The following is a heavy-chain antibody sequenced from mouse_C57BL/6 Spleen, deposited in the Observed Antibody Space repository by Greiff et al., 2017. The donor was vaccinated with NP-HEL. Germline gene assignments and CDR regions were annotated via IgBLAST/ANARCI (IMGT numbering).Heavy chain of an antibody. Sequence: VQLQQSGAELVRPGASVKLSCTASGFNIKDDYMHWVKQRPEQGLEWIGWIDPENGDTEYASKFQGKATITADTSSNTAYLQLSSLTSEDTAVYYCTLYDYAGAYWGQGTLVTVSA. CDR1: GFNIKDDY. V-gene: IGHV14-4*01. J-gene: IGHJ3*01. D-gene: IGHD2-4*01. CDR3: TLYDYAGAY. CDR2: IDPENGDT.